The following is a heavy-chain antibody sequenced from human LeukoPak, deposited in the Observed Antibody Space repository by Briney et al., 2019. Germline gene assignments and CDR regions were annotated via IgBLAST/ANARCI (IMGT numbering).Heavy chain of an antibody. Sequence: GGSLRLSCAASGFTFDDYGMSWVRQAPGKGLEWVSGINWNGESTAYVDSVKGRFTISRDNAKNSLFLQMNSLRAEDTAFYYCAGGVYSGLDLWGQGTLVTVSS. CDR2: INWNGEST. CDR1: GFTFDDYG. V-gene: IGHV3-20*04. D-gene: IGHD5-12*01. J-gene: IGHJ4*02. CDR3: AGGVYSGLDL.